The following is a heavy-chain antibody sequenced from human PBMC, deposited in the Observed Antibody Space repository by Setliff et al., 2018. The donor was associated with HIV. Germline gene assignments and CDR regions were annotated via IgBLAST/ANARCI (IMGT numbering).Heavy chain of an antibody. D-gene: IGHD6-19*01. CDR1: GGSMSSSSYY. CDR2: IYYSGAT. J-gene: IGHJ4*02. V-gene: IGHV4-39*01. CDR3: ARLRPSVADRSYFDH. Sequence: SETLSLTCIVSGGSMSSSSYYWGWIRQTPDKGLEWIGIIYYSGATYYNPSLTSRVTISVDTSRNQFSLKLSSVTAADTAVYYCARLRPSVADRSYFDHWGQGTLVTVSS.